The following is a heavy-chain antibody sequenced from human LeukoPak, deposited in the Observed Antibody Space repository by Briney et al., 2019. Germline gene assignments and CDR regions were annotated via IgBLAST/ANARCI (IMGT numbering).Heavy chain of an antibody. V-gene: IGHV3-30-3*01. J-gene: IGHJ6*02. CDR2: ISYDGSNK. Sequence: GGSLRLSCAASGFTFSSYAMHWVRQAPGKGLEWVAVISYDGSNKYYADSVKGRFTISRDNSKNTLYLQMNSLRAEDTAVYYCASTRPAGYYDILTGYYPADYYYGMDVWGQGTTVTVSS. CDR3: ASTRPAGYYDILTGYYPADYYYGMDV. CDR1: GFTFSSYA. D-gene: IGHD3-9*01.